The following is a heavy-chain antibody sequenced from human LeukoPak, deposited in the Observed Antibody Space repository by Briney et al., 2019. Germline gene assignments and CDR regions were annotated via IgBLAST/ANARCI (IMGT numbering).Heavy chain of an antibody. CDR3: TRVRSGNDFDY. CDR1: GFTFGDHA. CDR2: IRSKGYGGTT. J-gene: IGHJ4*02. V-gene: IGHV3-49*04. Sequence: SLRLSCSASGFTFGDHAMSWVRQAPGKGLEWVGFIRSKGYGGTTEYAASVEGRFSLSRDDSKSFVYLQMSSLKTEDTAVYYCTRVRSGNDFDYWGQGTLVTVSS. D-gene: IGHD3-10*01.